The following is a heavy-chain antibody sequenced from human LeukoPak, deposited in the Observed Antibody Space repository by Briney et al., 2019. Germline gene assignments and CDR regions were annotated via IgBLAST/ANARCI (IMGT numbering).Heavy chain of an antibody. V-gene: IGHV3-7*01. D-gene: IGHD5-24*01. CDR3: ARMMASVPRGVPDY. CDR1: GFTFSSYW. CDR2: LKEDGTEK. J-gene: IGHJ4*02. Sequence: GGSLRLSCASSGFTFSSYWMTWVRQAPGKGLEWVANLKEDGTEKYYVDSVKGRFTISRDNAKSSLYLQMDSLRAEDAAVYYCARMMASVPRGVPDYWGQGTLVTVSS.